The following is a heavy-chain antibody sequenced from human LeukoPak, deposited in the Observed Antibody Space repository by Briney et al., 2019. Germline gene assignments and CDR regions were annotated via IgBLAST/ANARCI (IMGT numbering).Heavy chain of an antibody. V-gene: IGHV3-21*01. CDR3: ARGAYYYED. D-gene: IGHD3-22*01. Sequence: GGSLRLSCAASGFTFSSYSMNWVRQAPGKGLEWVSSISRSSSYIYYADSVKGRFTISRDNAKNSLYLQMNSLRAEDTAVYYCARGAYYYEDWGQGTLVTVSS. J-gene: IGHJ4*02. CDR1: GFTFSSYS. CDR2: ISRSSSYI.